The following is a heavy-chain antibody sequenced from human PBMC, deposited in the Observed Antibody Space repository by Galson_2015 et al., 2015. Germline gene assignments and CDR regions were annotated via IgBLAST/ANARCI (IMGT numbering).Heavy chain of an antibody. J-gene: IGHJ1*01. Sequence: GKGLEWIGYVFHSGTTYSNPSLESRLTMSVDTSNNQFSLFLRSVSAADTAVYYCARGTYCGGGCYAGTEYWGQGLLVTVSS. D-gene: IGHD2-21*02. V-gene: IGHV4-31*02. CDR2: VFHSGTT. CDR3: ARGTYCGGGCYAGTEY.